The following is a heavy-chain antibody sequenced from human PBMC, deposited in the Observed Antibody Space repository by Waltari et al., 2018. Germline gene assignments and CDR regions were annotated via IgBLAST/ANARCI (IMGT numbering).Heavy chain of an antibody. CDR2: INHSGST. CDR1: GGSFSGYY. V-gene: IGHV4-34*01. CDR3: ARDSSSLGWFDP. Sequence: QVQLQQWGAGLLKPSETLSLTRAVNGGSFSGYYWSWIRQPPGKGLEWIVEINHSGSTNYNPSLKSRVTISVDTSKNQFSLKLSSVTAADTAVYYCARDSSSLGWFDPWGQGTLVTVSS. J-gene: IGHJ5*02. D-gene: IGHD6-13*01.